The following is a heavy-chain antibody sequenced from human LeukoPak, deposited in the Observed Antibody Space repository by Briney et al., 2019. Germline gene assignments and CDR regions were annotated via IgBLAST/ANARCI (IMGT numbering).Heavy chain of an antibody. D-gene: IGHD4-17*01. CDR1: GYTLTELS. CDR3: ARSYYGDNHFDY. J-gene: IGHJ4*02. Sequence: ASVKVSCKVSGYTLTELSMHWVRQAPGKGLEWMGGFDPEDGETIYAQKFQGRVTMTEDTSTDTAYMELSSLRSEDTAVYYCARSYYGDNHFDYWGQGTLVTVSS. V-gene: IGHV1-24*01. CDR2: FDPEDGET.